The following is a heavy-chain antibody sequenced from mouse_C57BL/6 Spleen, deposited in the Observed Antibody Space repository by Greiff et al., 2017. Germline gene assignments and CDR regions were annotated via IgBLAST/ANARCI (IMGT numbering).Heavy chain of an antibody. D-gene: IGHD2-4*01. CDR3: ARTITTRYAMDY. J-gene: IGHJ4*01. V-gene: IGHV1-20*01. Sequence: EVQLQQSGPELVKPGDSVKISCKASGYSFTGYFMNWVMQSHGKSLEWIGRINPYNGDTFYNQKFKGKATLTVDKSSSTAHMELRSRTSEDSAVYYCARTITTRYAMDYWGQGTSVTVSS. CDR1: GYSFTGYF. CDR2: INPYNGDT.